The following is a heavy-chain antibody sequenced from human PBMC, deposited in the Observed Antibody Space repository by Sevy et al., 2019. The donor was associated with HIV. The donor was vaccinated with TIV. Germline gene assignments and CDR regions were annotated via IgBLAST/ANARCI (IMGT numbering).Heavy chain of an antibody. V-gene: IGHV3-48*01. CDR3: ARDSRIRFLEWLLLDY. Sequence: GGSLRLSCAASGFTFSSYSMNWVRQAPGKGLEWVSYISSSSSTIYYADSVKGRFTISRDNAKNSLYLQMNSLRAEDTAVYYCARDSRIRFLEWLLLDYWGQGTLVTVSS. J-gene: IGHJ4*02. D-gene: IGHD3-3*01. CDR1: GFTFSSYS. CDR2: ISSSSSTI.